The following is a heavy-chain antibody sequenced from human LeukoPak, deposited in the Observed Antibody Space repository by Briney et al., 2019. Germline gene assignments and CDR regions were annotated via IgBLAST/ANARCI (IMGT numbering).Heavy chain of an antibody. CDR1: GYTFTSYV. Sequence: GASVKVSCKASGYTFTSYVISWVRQAPGQGLEWMGWISAYNGNTNYAQKLQGRVTMTTDTSTSTAYMELRSLRSDDTAVYYCARDDGLWFGELFNWFDPWGQGTLVTVSS. CDR2: ISAYNGNT. V-gene: IGHV1-18*01. CDR3: ARDDGLWFGELFNWFDP. D-gene: IGHD3-10*01. J-gene: IGHJ5*02.